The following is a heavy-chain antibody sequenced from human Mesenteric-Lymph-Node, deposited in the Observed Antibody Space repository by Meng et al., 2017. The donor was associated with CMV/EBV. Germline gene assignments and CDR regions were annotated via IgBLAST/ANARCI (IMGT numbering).Heavy chain of an antibody. J-gene: IGHJ5*02. CDR1: GGSVSSDTYF. CDR3: ARVTGVGGSYGTWFDH. CDR2: IYYTGNT. D-gene: IGHD3-16*01. Sequence: GSLRLSCTVSGGSVSSDTYFWSWIRQPPGKGLEWIGYIYYTGNTNYNPSLKSRVTISVDTSKTHFSLKLSSVTAADTALYFCARVTGVGGSYGTWFDHWGQGTLVTVSS. V-gene: IGHV4-61*03.